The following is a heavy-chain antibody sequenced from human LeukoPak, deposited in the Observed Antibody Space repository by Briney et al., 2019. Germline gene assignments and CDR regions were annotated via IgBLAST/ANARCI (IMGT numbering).Heavy chain of an antibody. D-gene: IGHD6-13*01. V-gene: IGHV4-34*01. CDR3: ARDKKRAAGTIEYYYYYYGMDV. J-gene: IGHJ6*02. CDR1: GGSFSGYY. Sequence: SETLSLTCAVYGGSFSGYYWSWIRQPPGKGLEWIGEINHSGSTNYNPSLKSRVTISVDTSKNQFSLKLSSVTAADTAVYYCARDKKRAAGTIEYYYYYYGMDVWGQGTTVTVSS. CDR2: INHSGST.